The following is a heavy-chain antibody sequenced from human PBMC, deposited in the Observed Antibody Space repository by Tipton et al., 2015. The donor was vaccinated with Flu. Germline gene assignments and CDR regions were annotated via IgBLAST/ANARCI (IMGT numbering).Heavy chain of an antibody. V-gene: IGHV3-11*01. D-gene: IGHD2-15*01. Sequence: SLRLSCAASGFTFSDYYMSWIRQAPGKGLEWVSYISSSGSTIYYADSVKGRFTISRDNAKNSLYLQMKSLRAEDTAVYYCARDAYSCSGGSCYSPYYFDYWGQGTLVTVSS. CDR2: ISSSGSTI. CDR3: ARDAYSCSGGSCYSPYYFDY. J-gene: IGHJ4*02. CDR1: GFTFSDYY.